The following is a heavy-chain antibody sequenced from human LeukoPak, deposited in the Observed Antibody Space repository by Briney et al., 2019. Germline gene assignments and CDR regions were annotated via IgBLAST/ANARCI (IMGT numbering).Heavy chain of an antibody. V-gene: IGHV1-69*01. CDR3: ATHTGGYNYWWFDI. CDR2: IIPIYGTA. D-gene: IGHD5-24*01. Sequence: SVKVSCKASGGTFSNYPIIWVRSAPGRGLEWLGGIIPIYGTANYALMFQGRITLTAHESTATAYMELRSLTSDDTAMYFCATHTGGYNYWWFDIWGQGTLVSVSS. J-gene: IGHJ5*02. CDR1: GGTFSNYP.